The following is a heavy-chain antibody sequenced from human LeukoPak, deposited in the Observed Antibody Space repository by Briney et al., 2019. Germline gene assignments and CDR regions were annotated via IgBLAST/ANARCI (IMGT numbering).Heavy chain of an antibody. Sequence: GRSLRLSCAASGLTFSSYGMHWVRQAPGKGLEWVAVIWYDGSNKYYADSVKGRFTISRDNSKNTLYLQMNSLRAEDTAVYYCARDKRDSSYFDYWGQGTLVTVSS. V-gene: IGHV3-33*01. CDR1: GLTFSSYG. D-gene: IGHD3-22*01. CDR2: IWYDGSNK. CDR3: ARDKRDSSYFDY. J-gene: IGHJ4*02.